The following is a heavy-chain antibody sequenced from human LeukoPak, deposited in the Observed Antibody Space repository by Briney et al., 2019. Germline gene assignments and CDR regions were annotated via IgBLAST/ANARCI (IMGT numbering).Heavy chain of an antibody. D-gene: IGHD3-22*01. J-gene: IGHJ4*02. CDR3: AXLYDSSGYYSTGWXYYXXY. CDR2: IYSGGST. V-gene: IGHV3-66*02. CDR1: GFTVSSNY. Sequence: PGGSLRLSCAASGFTVSSNYMSWVRQAPGKGLEWVSVIYSGGSTYYTDSVKGRFTISRDNSKNTLYLQMNSLRAEDTAVYYCAXLYDSSGYYSTGWXYYXXYWGXGTXV.